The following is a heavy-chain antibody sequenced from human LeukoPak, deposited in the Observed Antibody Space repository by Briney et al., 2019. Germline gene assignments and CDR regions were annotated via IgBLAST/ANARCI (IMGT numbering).Heavy chain of an antibody. CDR3: ARVATMVRGSYYFDY. CDR1: GFTFSDYY. Sequence: GGSLRLSCAASGFTFSDYYMSWIRQAPGKGLEWVSYISSSGSTIYYADSVKGRFTISRDNAKNSLYLQMNSLRAEDTAVYYCARVATMVRGSYYFDYWGQGTLVTVSP. V-gene: IGHV3-11*01. D-gene: IGHD3-10*01. J-gene: IGHJ4*02. CDR2: ISSSGSTI.